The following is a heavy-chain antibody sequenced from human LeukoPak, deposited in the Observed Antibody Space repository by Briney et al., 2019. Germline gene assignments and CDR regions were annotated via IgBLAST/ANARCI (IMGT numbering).Heavy chain of an antibody. CDR2: IYTTGTT. Sequence: PSETLSLTCTVSGSSIGTYSWSWIRQPPGKGLEWVGYIYTTGTTHYNPSLKSRVTMSLDTSKNQPSLRLSSVTAADTAVFYCARHRAEMATMTDDAFDIWGQGTMVTVSS. V-gene: IGHV4-4*09. J-gene: IGHJ3*02. CDR1: GSSIGTYS. CDR3: ARHRAEMATMTDDAFDI. D-gene: IGHD5-24*01.